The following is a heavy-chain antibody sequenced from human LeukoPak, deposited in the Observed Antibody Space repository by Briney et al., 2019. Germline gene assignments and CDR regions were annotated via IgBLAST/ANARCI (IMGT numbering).Heavy chain of an antibody. Sequence: SETLSLTCAVYGGSFSGYYWSWIRQPPGKGLEWIGYIYYSGSTNYNPSLKSRVTISVDTSKNQFSLKLSSVTAADTAVYYCARHVGYYYDSSGPSEIDYWGQGTLVTVSS. CDR3: ARHVGYYYDSSGPSEIDY. J-gene: IGHJ4*02. D-gene: IGHD3-22*01. CDR1: GGSFSGYY. CDR2: IYYSGST. V-gene: IGHV4-59*08.